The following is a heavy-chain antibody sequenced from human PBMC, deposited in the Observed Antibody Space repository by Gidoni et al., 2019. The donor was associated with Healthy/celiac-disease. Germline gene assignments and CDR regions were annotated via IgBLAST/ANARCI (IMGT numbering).Heavy chain of an antibody. J-gene: IGHJ4*02. CDR2: IDWDDDK. V-gene: IGHV2-70*15. Sequence: QVTLRESGPALVKPTQTLTLTCTFSGFSLSTSGMCVSWIRQPPGKALEWLARIDWDDDKYYSTSLKTRLTISKDTSKNQVVLTMTNMDPVDTATYYCARSYYYDSSGYLFDYWGQGTLVTVSS. CDR3: ARSYYYDSSGYLFDY. D-gene: IGHD3-22*01. CDR1: GFSLSTSGMC.